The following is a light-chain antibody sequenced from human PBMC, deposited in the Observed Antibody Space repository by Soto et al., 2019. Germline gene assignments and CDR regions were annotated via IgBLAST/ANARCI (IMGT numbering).Light chain of an antibody. CDR3: QQYNNCPPWT. CDR1: QSVSSN. J-gene: IGKJ1*01. CDR2: GAS. V-gene: IGKV3-15*01. Sequence: EIVMTQSPATLSVSPGERATLSCRASQSVSSNLAWYQQKPGQAPRLLIYGASTRATGIPARFSGSGSGTELTLTLSSLQSEDFAVYYCQQYNNCPPWTFGQGTKVEIK.